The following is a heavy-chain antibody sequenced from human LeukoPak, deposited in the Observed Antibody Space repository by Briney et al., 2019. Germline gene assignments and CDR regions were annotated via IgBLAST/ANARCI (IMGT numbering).Heavy chain of an antibody. CDR3: ARDSRHYYGSGSYLAPFDY. D-gene: IGHD3-10*01. CDR1: GGSISSYY. J-gene: IGHJ4*02. Sequence: SETLSLTCTVSGGSISSYYWSWIRQPPGKGLEWIGYIYYSGSTNYNPSLKSRVTISVDTSKNQFSLKLSSVTAADTAVYYCARDSRHYYGSGSYLAPFDYWGQGTLVTVSS. CDR2: IYYSGST. V-gene: IGHV4-59*01.